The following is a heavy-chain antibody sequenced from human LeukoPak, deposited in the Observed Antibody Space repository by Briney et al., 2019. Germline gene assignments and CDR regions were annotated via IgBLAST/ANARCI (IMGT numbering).Heavy chain of an antibody. CDR3: ARGRSMVRGVSWFDP. CDR2: ISHSGST. D-gene: IGHD3-10*01. CDR1: GGSISSSSYY. V-gene: IGHV4-61*05. J-gene: IGHJ5*02. Sequence: SETLSLTCTVSGGSISSSSYYWGWIRQPPGKGLEWIGYISHSGSTNYNPSLKSRVTISVDTSKNQFSLKLSSVTAAGTAVYYCARGRSMVRGVSWFDPWGQGTLVTVSS.